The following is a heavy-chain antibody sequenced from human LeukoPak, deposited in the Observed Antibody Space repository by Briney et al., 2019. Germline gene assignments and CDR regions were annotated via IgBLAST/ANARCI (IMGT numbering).Heavy chain of an antibody. V-gene: IGHV3-13*01. CDR2: IGTAGDT. CDR1: GFTFSSYD. D-gene: IGHD3-16*02. CDR3: ARGGVWGTYRHPYDY. J-gene: IGHJ4*02. Sequence: GGSLRLSCAASGFTFSSYDMHWVRQATGKGLEWVSSIGTAGDTYYPGSVKGRLTISRENAKNSLYLQMNSLRAGDTAVYYCARGGVWGTYRHPYDYWGQGTLVTVSS.